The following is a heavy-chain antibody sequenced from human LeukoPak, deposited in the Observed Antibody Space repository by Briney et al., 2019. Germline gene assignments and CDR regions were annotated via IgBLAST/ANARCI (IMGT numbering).Heavy chain of an antibody. V-gene: IGHV3-74*01. CDR2: INSDGSST. Sequence: GGSLRLSCAASGFTFSSSWMHWVRQAPGKGLVWVSHINSDGSSTSYADSVKGRFTISRDNAKNTVYLQMNSLRAEDTAVYYCARDSSYSMDGGGQGTTVTVSS. J-gene: IGHJ6*02. D-gene: IGHD6-13*01. CDR1: GFTFSSSW. CDR3: ARDSSYSMDG.